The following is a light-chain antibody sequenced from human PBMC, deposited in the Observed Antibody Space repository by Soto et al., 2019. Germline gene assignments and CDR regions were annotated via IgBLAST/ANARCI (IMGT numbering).Light chain of an antibody. CDR3: QSSDSSGRYPYV. J-gene: IGLJ1*01. V-gene: IGLV3-25*02. CDR1: ALPKQY. CDR2: KDN. Sequence: YALTQPPSVSVSPGQTARITCSGDALPKQYAYWYQQKPGQAPVVVIYKDNGRPSGIPERFSGSSSGTTVTLTISGVQAEDEAYYYCQSSDSSGRYPYVFGTGTKVTVL.